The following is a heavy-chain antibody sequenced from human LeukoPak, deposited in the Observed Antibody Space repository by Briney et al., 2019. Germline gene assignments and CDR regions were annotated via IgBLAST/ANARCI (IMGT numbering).Heavy chain of an antibody. D-gene: IGHD2-2*01. V-gene: IGHV1-2*02. CDR2: INPNSGGT. CDR1: GYTFTSYY. J-gene: IGHJ5*02. CDR3: AREFVDCSSTSCPYLGWFDP. Sequence: ASVKVSCKASGYTFTSYYMHWVRQAPGQGLEWMGWINPNSGGTNYAQKFQGRVTMTRDTSISTAYMELSRLRSDDTAVYYCAREFVDCSSTSCPYLGWFDPWGQGTLVTVSS.